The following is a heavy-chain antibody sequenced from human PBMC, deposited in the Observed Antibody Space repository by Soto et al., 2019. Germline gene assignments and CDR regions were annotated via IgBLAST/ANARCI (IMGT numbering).Heavy chain of an antibody. J-gene: IGHJ6*02. V-gene: IGHV1-3*01. CDR2: INAGNGNT. Sequence: ASVKVSCKASGYTFTSYAMHWVRQAPGQRLEWMGWINAGNGNTKYSQKFQGRVTITRDTSASTAYMELSSLRSEDTAVYYCARDLGDTAIDYYYYGMDVLGQGTTVTVSS. CDR3: ARDLGDTAIDYYYYGMDV. D-gene: IGHD5-18*01. CDR1: GYTFTSYA.